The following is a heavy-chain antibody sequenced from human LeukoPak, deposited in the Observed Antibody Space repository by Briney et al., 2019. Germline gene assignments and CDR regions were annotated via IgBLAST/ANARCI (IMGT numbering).Heavy chain of an antibody. CDR1: GGSISSSSYY. D-gene: IGHD3-16*01. V-gene: IGHV4-39*07. CDR2: VYYSGST. CDR3: ASGGHDAFDI. Sequence: PSETLSLTCTVSGGSISSSSYYWGWIRQPPEKGLEWIGSVYYSGSTYYNPSLKSRVTISVDTSKNQFSLKLSSVTAADTAVYYCASGGHDAFDIWGQGTMVTVSS. J-gene: IGHJ3*02.